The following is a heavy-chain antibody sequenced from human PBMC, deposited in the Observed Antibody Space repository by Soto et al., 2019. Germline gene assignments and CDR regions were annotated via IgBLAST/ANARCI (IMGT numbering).Heavy chain of an antibody. CDR2: ISSSGSTI. Sequence: PGGSLRLSCAASGFTFSDYYMSWIRQAPGKGLEWVSYISSSGSTIYYADSVKGRFTISRDNAKNSLYLQMNSLRAEDTAVYYCARDPRVAAAVTTPFDYWGQGTLVTVSS. D-gene: IGHD6-13*01. CDR3: ARDPRVAAAVTTPFDY. V-gene: IGHV3-11*01. CDR1: GFTFSDYY. J-gene: IGHJ4*02.